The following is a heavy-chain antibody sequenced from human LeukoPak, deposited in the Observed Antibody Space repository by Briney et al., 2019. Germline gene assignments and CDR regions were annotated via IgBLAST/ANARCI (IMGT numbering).Heavy chain of an antibody. D-gene: IGHD2/OR15-2a*01. CDR2: IYYSGST. Sequence: PSETLPLTCTVSGGSISSYYWRWIRQPPGKGLEWIGYIYYSGSTNYNPSLKSRVTISVDTSKNQFSLKLSSVTAADTAVYYCARELYAAFDYWGQGTLVTVSS. CDR3: ARELYAAFDY. V-gene: IGHV4-59*01. J-gene: IGHJ4*02. CDR1: GGSISSYY.